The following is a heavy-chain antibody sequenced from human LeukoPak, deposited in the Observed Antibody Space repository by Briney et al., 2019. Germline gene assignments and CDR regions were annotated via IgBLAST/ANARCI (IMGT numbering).Heavy chain of an antibody. CDR1: GFTFSSYS. J-gene: IGHJ3*02. CDR2: TSSSSSYI. CDR3: AKDGSSWLFDAFDI. D-gene: IGHD6-13*01. Sequence: GGSLRLSCAASGFTFSSYSMNWVRQAPGKGLEWVSSTSSSSSYIYYADSVKGRFTISRDNAKNSLYLQMNSLRAEDTALYYCAKDGSSWLFDAFDIWGQGTMVTVSS. V-gene: IGHV3-21*04.